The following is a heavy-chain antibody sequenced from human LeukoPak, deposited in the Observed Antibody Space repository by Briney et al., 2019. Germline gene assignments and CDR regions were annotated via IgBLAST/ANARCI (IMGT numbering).Heavy chain of an antibody. V-gene: IGHV4-59*01. CDR2: IYYTGST. J-gene: IGHJ6*02. CDR3: ARDRVGATPGYYYYGMDV. Sequence: SETLSLTCTVSGGSISSYYWSWIRQPPGKGLEWIGYIYYTGSTNYNPPLKSRVTISVDTSKNHFSLKLSSVTAADTAVYYCARDRVGATPGYYYYGMDVWGQGTTVTVSS. D-gene: IGHD1-26*01. CDR1: GGSISSYY.